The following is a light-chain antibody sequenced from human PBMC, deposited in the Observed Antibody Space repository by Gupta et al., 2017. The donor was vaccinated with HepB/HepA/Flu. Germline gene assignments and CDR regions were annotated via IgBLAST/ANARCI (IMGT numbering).Light chain of an antibody. Sequence: DSQLTQSPSFLSASVGDRVTITYRASQGIGTYLAWYQQKPGKAPKLLIYAASTLQTGVPSMFSGSGSGTVFTLTISSLQPEDFATYSCQQLNSYPRVTFGQGTRLEIK. J-gene: IGKJ5*01. CDR1: QGIGTY. CDR3: QQLNSYPRVT. CDR2: AAS. V-gene: IGKV1-9*01.